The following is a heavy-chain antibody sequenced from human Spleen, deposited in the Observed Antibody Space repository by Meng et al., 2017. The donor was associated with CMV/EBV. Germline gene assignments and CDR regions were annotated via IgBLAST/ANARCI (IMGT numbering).Heavy chain of an antibody. Sequence: GGSLRLSCAASGFTFSRYAMHWVRQAPGKGLEWVAFIRYDGSNKYYADSVKGRFTISRDNSKNTLYLQMNSLRAEDTAVYYCAKDLGEEVIAVAGTTYGMDVWGQGTTVTVS. J-gene: IGHJ6*02. CDR2: IRYDGSNK. V-gene: IGHV3-30*02. CDR3: AKDLGEEVIAVAGTTYGMDV. CDR1: GFTFSRYA. D-gene: IGHD6-19*01.